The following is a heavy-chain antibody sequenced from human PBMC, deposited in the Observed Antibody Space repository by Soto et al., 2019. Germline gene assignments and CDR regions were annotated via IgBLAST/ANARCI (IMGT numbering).Heavy chain of an antibody. CDR3: AREADTAMVLGYFDY. D-gene: IGHD5-18*01. CDR2: VYHSGST. J-gene: IGHJ4*02. CDR1: GGSISSNNW. Sequence: SETLSLTCAVSGGSISSNNWWSWVRQPPGKGLEWIADVYHSGSTNYNSSLKSRVTISIDTSKNQFSLTLSSVTAADTAVYYCAREADTAMVLGYFDYWGQGTLVTVSS. V-gene: IGHV4-4*02.